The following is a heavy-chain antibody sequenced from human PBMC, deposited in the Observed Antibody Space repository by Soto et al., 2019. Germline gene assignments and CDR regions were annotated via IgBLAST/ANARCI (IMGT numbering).Heavy chain of an antibody. CDR2: VIHTGNT. CDR3: ARKAWVRFDY. D-gene: IGHD7-27*01. Sequence: SETLSHTCSVSGDSISSSVWWTWVRQPPGKALESIGEVIHTGNTNYNPSLKIRITISVDKSRNEFSLTETSLTAADTAISKHARKAWVRFDYWGQGALVKVS. J-gene: IGHJ4*02. V-gene: IGHV4-4*02. CDR1: GDSISSSVW.